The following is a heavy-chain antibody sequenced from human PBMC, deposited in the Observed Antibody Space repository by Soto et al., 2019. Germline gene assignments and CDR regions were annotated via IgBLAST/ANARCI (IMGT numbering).Heavy chain of an antibody. Sequence: SETLSLTCAVSGGSISSSNWWSWVRQPPGKGLEWIGEIYHSGSTNYNPSLKSRVTISVDKSKNQFSLKLSSVTAADTAVYYCARDPARRRAFDIWGQGTMVTVPS. CDR1: GGSISSSNW. J-gene: IGHJ3*02. V-gene: IGHV4-4*02. CDR2: IYHSGST. CDR3: ARDPARRRAFDI.